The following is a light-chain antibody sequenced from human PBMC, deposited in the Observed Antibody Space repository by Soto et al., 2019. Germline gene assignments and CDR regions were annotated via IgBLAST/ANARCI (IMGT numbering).Light chain of an antibody. Sequence: QSALTQPASVSGSPGQSITISCTGTSSDVGGYNYVSWYQQHPGKAPKLMIYEVSNRPSGVSNRFSGSKSGNTASLTISGLQAEDEADYHCSPYTSSSTLYVFGTGTKVTVL. CDR3: SPYTSSSTLYV. V-gene: IGLV2-14*01. J-gene: IGLJ1*01. CDR1: SSDVGGYNY. CDR2: EVS.